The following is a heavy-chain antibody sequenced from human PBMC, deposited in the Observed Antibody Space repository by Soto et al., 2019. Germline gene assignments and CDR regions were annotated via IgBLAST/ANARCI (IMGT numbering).Heavy chain of an antibody. J-gene: IGHJ6*02. D-gene: IGHD3-10*01. CDR2: FDPEDGET. CDR3: ATDLRGSGSYPKGGYYYYGMDV. Sequence: ASEKVSCKVSGYTLTELSMHWVRQAPGKGLEWMGGFDPEDGETIYEQKLQGRATITEDTSTDTAYMDLSSLRSEDTAVYYCATDLRGSGSYPKGGYYYYGMDVWGQGIKVTVSS. CDR1: GYTLTELS. V-gene: IGHV1-24*01.